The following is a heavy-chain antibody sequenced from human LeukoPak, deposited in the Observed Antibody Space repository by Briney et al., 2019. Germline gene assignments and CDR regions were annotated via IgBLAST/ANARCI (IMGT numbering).Heavy chain of an antibody. Sequence: PSETLSLTCAVSFYSISTDSYWGWIRQPPGKGLEWIGTIYHRGSPYYNPSLKSRVTISVDTSNNQFSLKVSSVTAADTAVYYCAMSCSVTRFDYWGQGTLVTVSS. D-gene: IGHD2-21*02. V-gene: IGHV4-38-2*01. CDR1: FYSISTDSY. CDR2: IYHRGSP. J-gene: IGHJ4*02. CDR3: AMSCSVTRFDY.